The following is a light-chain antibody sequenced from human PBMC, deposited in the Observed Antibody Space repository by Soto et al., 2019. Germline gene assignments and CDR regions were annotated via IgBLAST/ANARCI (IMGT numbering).Light chain of an antibody. CDR2: GAS. CDR1: QSVSSN. Sequence: EIVLTQSPVTLSLSPGEGATLSCRASQSVSSNLAWYQQKPGQAPRLLIYGASTRATGIPARFSGSGSGTEFTLTINSLQSEDFVVYYCQQYDHWPWKFGRGTKVDIK. CDR3: QQYDHWPWK. V-gene: IGKV3-15*01. J-gene: IGKJ1*01.